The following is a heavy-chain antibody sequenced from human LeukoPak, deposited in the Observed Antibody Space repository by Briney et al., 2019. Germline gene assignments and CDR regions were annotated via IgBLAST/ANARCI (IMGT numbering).Heavy chain of an antibody. CDR2: INWNSDRV. J-gene: IGHJ4*02. CDR1: GFTFGNYA. CDR3: SNGAGYEQESRLEY. V-gene: IGHV3-9*01. D-gene: IGHD1-1*01. Sequence: PGGSLRLSCAASGFTFGNYAMHWVRQAPGKGLEWVSGINWNSDRVTYADSVKGRFTISRDNAKNSLYLQLSSLRVEDTAVYYCSNGAGYEQESRLEYWGQGALVTVSS.